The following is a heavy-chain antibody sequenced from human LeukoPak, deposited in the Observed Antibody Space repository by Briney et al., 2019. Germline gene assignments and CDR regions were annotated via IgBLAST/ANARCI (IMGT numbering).Heavy chain of an antibody. D-gene: IGHD3-16*01. CDR1: GGSIGSHY. Sequence: SETLSLTCTVSGGSIGSHYWSWIRQTPGKGLEWIGYVYDIGSTKYNPSLKSRVTISVDTSKNQFSLRLSSVTAADTAVYYCARGGVLKSVDYWGQGTLVAVSS. J-gene: IGHJ4*02. CDR2: VYDIGST. CDR3: ARGGVLKSVDY. V-gene: IGHV4-59*11.